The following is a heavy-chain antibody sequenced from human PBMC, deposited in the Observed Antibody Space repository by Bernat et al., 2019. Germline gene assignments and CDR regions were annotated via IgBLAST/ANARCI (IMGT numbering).Heavy chain of an antibody. D-gene: IGHD5-18*01. J-gene: IGHJ4*02. Sequence: QVQLVESGGGVVQPGRSLRLSCAASGFTFSSYAMHWVRQAPGKGLEWVAVISYDGSNKYYADSVKGRFTISRDNSKNTLYLQMNSLRAEDTAVYYCAGDRRRSRDTAMHFDYWGQGTLVTVSS. CDR1: GFTFSSYA. V-gene: IGHV3-30-3*01. CDR2: ISYDGSNK. CDR3: AGDRRRSRDTAMHFDY.